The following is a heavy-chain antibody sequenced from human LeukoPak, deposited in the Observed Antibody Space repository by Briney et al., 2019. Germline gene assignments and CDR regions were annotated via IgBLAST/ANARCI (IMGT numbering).Heavy chain of an antibody. CDR2: IYDSGVT. J-gene: IGHJ5*02. CDR3: TRAPRKAWFDP. Sequence: PSETLSLTCTVSGGSISRYHWTWIRQTPGKGLEWIAYIYDSGVTNYNPSLKSRVTMSVDTSRKQFSLRLTSVTAADTAVYYCTRAPRKAWFDPWGQGTLVTVSS. D-gene: IGHD1-14*01. V-gene: IGHV4-59*01. CDR1: GGSISRYH.